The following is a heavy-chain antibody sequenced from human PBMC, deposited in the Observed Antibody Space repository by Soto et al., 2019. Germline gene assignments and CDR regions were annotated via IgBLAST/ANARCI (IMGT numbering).Heavy chain of an antibody. Sequence: EVQLVESGGGVVQPGGSLRLSCTASGFTFNTHWMHWVRQAPGKRLVWVSRIYFDGITTNYADSVKGRLTANRDNAKKTVYLHVKTLRDEDTAVYYCARGGAMGVDYWGEGTLVTVSS. CDR1: GFTFNTHW. D-gene: IGHD1-26*01. J-gene: IGHJ4*02. V-gene: IGHV3-74*01. CDR3: ARGGAMGVDY. CDR2: IYFDGITT.